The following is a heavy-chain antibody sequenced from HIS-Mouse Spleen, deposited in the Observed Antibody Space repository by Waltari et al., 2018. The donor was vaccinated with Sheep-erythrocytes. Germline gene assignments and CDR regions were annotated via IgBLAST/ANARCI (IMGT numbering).Heavy chain of an antibody. V-gene: IGHV3-33*06. J-gene: IGHJ4*02. Sequence: SAASGFTFSSYGMHWVRQAPGKGLEWVAVIWYDGSNKYYADSVKGRFTSSRDNSKNTLYLQMNSLRAEDTAVYYCAKASTATVVSHYFDYWGQGTLVTVSS. CDR1: GFTFSSYG. CDR2: IWYDGSNK. CDR3: AKASTATVVSHYFDY. D-gene: IGHD4-17*01.